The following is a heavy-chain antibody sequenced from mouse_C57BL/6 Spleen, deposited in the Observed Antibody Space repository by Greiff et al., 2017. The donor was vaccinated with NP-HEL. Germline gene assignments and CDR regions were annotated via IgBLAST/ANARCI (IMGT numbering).Heavy chain of an antibody. D-gene: IGHD2-1*01. CDR2: IDPSDSET. CDR3: ARYYGNWGFFDY. Sequence: QVQLQQPGAELVRPGSSVKLSCKASGYTFTSYWMHWVKQRPIQGLEWIGNIDPSDSETHYNQKFKDKATLTVDKSSSTAYMQLISLTSEDSAVYYCARYYGNWGFFDYWGKGTTLTVSS. J-gene: IGHJ2*01. CDR1: GYTFTSYW. V-gene: IGHV1-52*01.